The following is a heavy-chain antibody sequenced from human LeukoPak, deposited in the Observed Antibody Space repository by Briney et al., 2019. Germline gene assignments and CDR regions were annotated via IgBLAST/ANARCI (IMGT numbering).Heavy chain of an antibody. CDR3: ARHALNTYYDFWSGYYKVCYFDY. Sequence: SETLSLTCTVSGGSISSSSYYWGWIRQPPGKGLEWIGSIYYSGSTYYNPSLKSRVTITVDTSKNKFSLKLSSVTASDTAVYYCARHALNTYYDFWSGYYKVCYFDYWGQGTLVTVSS. D-gene: IGHD3-3*01. CDR1: GGSISSSSYY. CDR2: IYYSGST. V-gene: IGHV4-39*01. J-gene: IGHJ4*02.